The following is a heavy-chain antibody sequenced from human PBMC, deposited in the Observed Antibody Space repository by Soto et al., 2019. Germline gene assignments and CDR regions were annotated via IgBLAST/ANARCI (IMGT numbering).Heavy chain of an antibody. D-gene: IGHD2-15*01. Sequence: QVQLVESGGGLVKPGGSLRLSCAASGFTFSDYYMSWIRQAPGKGLEWVSYISSSGSTIYYADSVKGRFTISRDNAKNSLYLQMNSLRAEDTAVYYCARWKGDRPRPGCSGGSCYSDPFDYWGQGTLVTVSS. J-gene: IGHJ4*02. CDR3: ARWKGDRPRPGCSGGSCYSDPFDY. CDR2: ISSSGSTI. V-gene: IGHV3-11*01. CDR1: GFTFSDYY.